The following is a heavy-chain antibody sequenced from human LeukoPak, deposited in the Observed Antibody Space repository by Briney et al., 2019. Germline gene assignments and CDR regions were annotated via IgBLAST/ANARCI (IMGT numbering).Heavy chain of an antibody. J-gene: IGHJ4*02. CDR2: IRHDGSKK. CDR1: GFTFSNHG. V-gene: IGHV3-30*02. CDR3: AKDHVITFGRVIATFEY. Sequence: GGSQRLSCTASGFTFSNHGIHWVRQAPGKGLEWVAFIRHDGSKKYSADSVKGRVTISRDNSKNTLFLLMNRLQGEEMAVYYCAKDHVITFGRVIATFEYWGQGTLVTVSS. D-gene: IGHD3-16*01.